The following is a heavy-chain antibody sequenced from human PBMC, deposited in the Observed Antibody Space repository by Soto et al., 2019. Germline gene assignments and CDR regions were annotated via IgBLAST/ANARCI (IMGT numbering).Heavy chain of an antibody. D-gene: IGHD5-12*01. CDR1: GFSLSTSGVG. Sequence: QITLKESGPTLVKPTQTLTLTCTLSGFSLSTSGVGVGWIRQPPGKALEWLALIYWDDDKRYSPSLKSRVTITTDTSKNQVALTMTNMDPVDTATYYCTLSTIVGTILRFDFWGQGTLVTVSS. J-gene: IGHJ4*02. CDR3: TLSTIVGTILRFDF. V-gene: IGHV2-5*02. CDR2: IYWDDDK.